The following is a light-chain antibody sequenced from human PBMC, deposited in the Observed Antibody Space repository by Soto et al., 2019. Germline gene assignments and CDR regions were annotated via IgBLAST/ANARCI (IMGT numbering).Light chain of an antibody. CDR2: EVS. Sequence: QSALTQPASVSGSPGQSITISCTGTSSDIGGHEYVSWYQQHPGTAPKLLIYEVSRRPSGVSSRFSGSKSGNTASLTISGLQAEYQVDYYCSSYSSGSAVYVFGTGTQRTVL. J-gene: IGLJ1*01. CDR3: SSYSSGSAVYV. V-gene: IGLV2-14*03. CDR1: SSDIGGHEY.